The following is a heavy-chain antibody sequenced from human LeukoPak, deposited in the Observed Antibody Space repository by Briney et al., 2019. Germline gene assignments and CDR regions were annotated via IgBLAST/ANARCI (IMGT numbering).Heavy chain of an antibody. Sequence: PGGSLRLSCAASGFTFDDYAVHWVRQAPGKGLEWVSGISWNSGSIGYADSVKGRFTISRDNAKNSLYLQMNSLRAEDMALYYCAKGPRDSSSWEIFFDYWGQGTLVTVSS. CDR2: ISWNSGSI. V-gene: IGHV3-9*03. CDR1: GFTFDDYA. D-gene: IGHD6-13*01. J-gene: IGHJ4*02. CDR3: AKGPRDSSSWEIFFDY.